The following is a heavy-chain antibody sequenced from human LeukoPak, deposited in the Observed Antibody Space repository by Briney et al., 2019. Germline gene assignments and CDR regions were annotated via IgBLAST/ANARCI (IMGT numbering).Heavy chain of an antibody. Sequence: PSETLSLTCTVSGGSISSGYYWGWIRQPPGKGLEWIGSIYHSGSTYYNPSLKSRVTISVDTSKNQFSLKLSSVTAADTAVYYCAREEGIAVAYNWFDPWGQGTLVTVSS. CDR2: IYHSGST. J-gene: IGHJ5*02. CDR3: AREEGIAVAYNWFDP. D-gene: IGHD6-19*01. CDR1: GGSISSGYY. V-gene: IGHV4-38-2*02.